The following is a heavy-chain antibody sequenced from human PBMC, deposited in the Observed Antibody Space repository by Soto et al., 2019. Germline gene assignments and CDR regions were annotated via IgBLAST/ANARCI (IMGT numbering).Heavy chain of an antibody. Sequence: EVQLVESGGGLVQPGGSLKLSCAASGFTFSGSAMHWVRQASGKGLEWVGRIRSKANSYATAYAASVKGRFTISRDDSKNTAYLQMNSLKTEDTAMYCCTRLWSGSPGRDAFDIWGQGTMVTVSS. D-gene: IGHD3-3*01. V-gene: IGHV3-73*02. J-gene: IGHJ3*02. CDR1: GFTFSGSA. CDR3: TRLWSGSPGRDAFDI. CDR2: IRSKANSYAT.